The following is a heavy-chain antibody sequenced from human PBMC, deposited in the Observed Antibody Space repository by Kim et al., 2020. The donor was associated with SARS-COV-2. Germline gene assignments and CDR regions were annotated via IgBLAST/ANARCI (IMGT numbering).Heavy chain of an antibody. Sequence: SETLSLTCAVYGGSFSGYYWSWIRQPPGKGLEWIGEINHSGSTNYNPSLKSRVTISVDTSKNQFSLKLSSVTAADTAVYYCASAKRYCSSTSFCAFDIWGQGTMVTVSS. CDR1: GGSFSGYY. V-gene: IGHV4-34*01. D-gene: IGHD2-2*01. CDR2: INHSGST. J-gene: IGHJ3*02. CDR3: ASAKRYCSSTSFCAFDI.